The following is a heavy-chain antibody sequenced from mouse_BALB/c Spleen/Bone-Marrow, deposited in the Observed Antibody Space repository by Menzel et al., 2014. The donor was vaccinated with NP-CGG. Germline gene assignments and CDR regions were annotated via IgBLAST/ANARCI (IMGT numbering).Heavy chain of an antibody. CDR1: GFSLTSYG. V-gene: IGHV2-9*02. CDR3: ARRGDGYYLDY. Sequence: VKLQESGPGLVAPSQSLSITCTVSGFSLTSYGVHWVRQPPGKGLEWLGVIWAGGSTNYNSALMSRLSISKDNSKSQVFLKMNSLRTDDTAMYYCARRGDGYYLDYWGQGTTLTVSS. D-gene: IGHD2-3*01. J-gene: IGHJ2*01. CDR2: IWAGGST.